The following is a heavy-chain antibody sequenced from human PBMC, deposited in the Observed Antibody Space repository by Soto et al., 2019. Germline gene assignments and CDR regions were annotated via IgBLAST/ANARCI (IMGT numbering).Heavy chain of an antibody. CDR3: ARVYHFGGDWYLYYYCRMDV. V-gene: IGHV1-18*01. CDR1: SYTFSNYG. J-gene: IGHJ6*02. Sequence: GASVKVSCKASSYTFSNYGISWVRQAPGQGLEWMGWISAYNGNTNYAQKLQGRVTMTTDTSTSTAYMELRSLRSDDTAVYYCARVYHFGGDWYLYYYCRMDVWGQRTTVTRSS. CDR2: ISAYNGNT. D-gene: IGHD2-21*02.